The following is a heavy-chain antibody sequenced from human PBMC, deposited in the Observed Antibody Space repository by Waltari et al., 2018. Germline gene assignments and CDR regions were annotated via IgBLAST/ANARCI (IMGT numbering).Heavy chain of an antibody. V-gene: IGHV3-9*01. CDR3: VKGGWGFGELYDQH. J-gene: IGHJ1*01. Sequence: EVQLVESGGGLAQPGRSLRRSCVVSGFTFEADARHWVRQRPGKGVEWVSGISWNSGGIGYADSTRGRFTISRDNAKKSLYLQMQSLRPDDTARYYCVKGGWGFGELYDQHWGQGTLVTVSS. CDR1: GFTFEADA. D-gene: IGHD3-10*01. CDR2: ISWNSGGI.